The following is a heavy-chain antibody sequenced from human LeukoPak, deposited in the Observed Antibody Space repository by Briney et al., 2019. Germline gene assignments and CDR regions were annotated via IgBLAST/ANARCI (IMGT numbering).Heavy chain of an antibody. Sequence: SETLSLTCAVYGGSFSGYYWSWIRQPPGKGLEWIGEINHSGSTNYNPSLKSRVTISVDTSKNQFSLKLSSVTAPDTAVYYCASPRMVRGSPYGMDVWGQGTTVTVSS. CDR2: INHSGST. D-gene: IGHD3-10*01. J-gene: IGHJ6*02. V-gene: IGHV4-34*01. CDR1: GGSFSGYY. CDR3: ASPRMVRGSPYGMDV.